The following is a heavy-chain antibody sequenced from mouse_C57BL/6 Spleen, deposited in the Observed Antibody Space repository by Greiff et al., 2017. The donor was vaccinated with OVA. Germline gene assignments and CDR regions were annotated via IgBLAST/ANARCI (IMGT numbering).Heavy chain of an antibody. CDR3: TRTELRLRRFAY. J-gene: IGHJ3*01. V-gene: IGHV1-15*01. CDR2: IDPETGGT. CDR1: GYTFTDYE. Sequence: QVQLQQSGAELVRPGASVTLSCKASGYTFTDYEMHWVKQTPVHGLEWIGAIDPETGGTASNQKFKGKAILTADKSSSTAYMELRSLTSEDSAVYYCTRTELRLRRFAYWGQGTLVTVSA. D-gene: IGHD3-2*02.